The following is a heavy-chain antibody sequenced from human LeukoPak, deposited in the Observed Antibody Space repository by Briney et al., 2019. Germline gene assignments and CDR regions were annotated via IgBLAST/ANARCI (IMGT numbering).Heavy chain of an antibody. CDR1: GGSISSDY. CDR3: AREFFGVVPAFDI. D-gene: IGHD3-3*01. CDR2: IYYSGST. J-gene: IGHJ3*02. Sequence: SETLSLTCTVSGGSISSDYWSWIRQPPGKGLEWIGYIYYSGSTNYNPSLKGRVTISVDKSKNQFSLKLSSVTAADTAVYYCAREFFGVVPAFDIWGQGTMVTVSS. V-gene: IGHV4-59*12.